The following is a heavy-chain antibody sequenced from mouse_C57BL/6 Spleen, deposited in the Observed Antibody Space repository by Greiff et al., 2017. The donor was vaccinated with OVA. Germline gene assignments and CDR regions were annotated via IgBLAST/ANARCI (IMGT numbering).Heavy chain of an antibody. Sequence: VKLVESGAELMKPGASVKLSCKATGYTFTGYWIEWVKQRPGHGLEWIGEILPGSGSTNYNEKFKGKATFTADTSSNTAYMQLSSLTTEDSAIYYCARRSPLYSNYVGWYFDVWGTGTTVTVSS. CDR2: ILPGSGST. CDR1: GYTFTGYW. V-gene: IGHV1-9*01. D-gene: IGHD2-5*01. CDR3: ARRSPLYSNYVGWYFDV. J-gene: IGHJ1*03.